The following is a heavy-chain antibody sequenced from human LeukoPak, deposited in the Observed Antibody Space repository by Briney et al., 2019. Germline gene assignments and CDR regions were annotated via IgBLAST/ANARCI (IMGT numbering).Heavy chain of an antibody. V-gene: IGHV3-53*01. J-gene: IGHJ6*02. CDR1: GFTVSSNY. Sequence: GGSLRLSCAASGFTVSSNYMGWVRQAPGKGLEWVSVIYSGGSTYYADSVKGRFTISRDNSKNTLYLQMNSLRAEDTAVYYCARVALYPYYYYYGMDVWGQGTTVTVSS. CDR2: IYSGGST. CDR3: ARVALYPYYYYYGMDV. D-gene: IGHD2-8*01.